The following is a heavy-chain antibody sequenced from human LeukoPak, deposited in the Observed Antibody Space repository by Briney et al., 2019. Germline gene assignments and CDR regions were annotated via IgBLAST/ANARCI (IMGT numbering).Heavy chain of an antibody. CDR1: GYTLTELS. J-gene: IGHJ6*02. V-gene: IGHV1-24*01. D-gene: IGHD3-3*01. CDR3: ATGGAKFERGYDFWSGAPYYYYYGMDV. Sequence: ASVTVSFTVSGYTLTELSMHWVRQAPGKGLEWMGGFDPEDGETIYAQKFQGRVTMTEDTSTDTAYMELSSLRSEDTAVYYCATGGAKFERGYDFWSGAPYYYYYGMDVWGQGTLVTVSS. CDR2: FDPEDGET.